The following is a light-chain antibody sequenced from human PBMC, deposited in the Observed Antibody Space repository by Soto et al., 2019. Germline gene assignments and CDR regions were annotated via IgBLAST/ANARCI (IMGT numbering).Light chain of an antibody. CDR2: AAS. CDR1: QDISNY. Sequence: DIQMTQSPSSLSASVGDRVTITCQASQDISNYLNWYQQKPGIAPNLLIYAASSLQSGVPSRFSGGGSGTDFTLTISSLQPEDFATYYCQQSSSTPHTFGQGTKVDI. CDR3: QQSSSTPHT. J-gene: IGKJ1*01. V-gene: IGKV1-39*01.